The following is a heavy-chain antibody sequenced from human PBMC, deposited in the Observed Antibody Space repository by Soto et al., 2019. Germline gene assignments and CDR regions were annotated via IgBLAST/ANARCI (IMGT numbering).Heavy chain of an antibody. CDR2: INPSGGST. D-gene: IGHD5-12*01. Sequence: ASVKVSCKASGYTFTSYYMHWVRQAPGQGLEWMGIINPSGGSTSYAQKFQGRVTMTRDTSTSTVYMELSSLSPDDTAVYYCGRGRSGQIVVFYWGQGTPVTVSS. V-gene: IGHV1-46*01. CDR1: GYTFTSYY. CDR3: GRGRSGQIVVFY. J-gene: IGHJ4*02.